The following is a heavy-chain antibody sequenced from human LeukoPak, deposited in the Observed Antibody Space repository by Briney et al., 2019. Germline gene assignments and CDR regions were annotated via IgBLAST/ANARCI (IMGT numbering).Heavy chain of an antibody. CDR2: IYSGGTT. Sequence: GGSLRLSCAASGFTVSSNYMSWVRQAPGKGLEWVSVIYSGGTTFKAGSVKGRFTISRDTSKNTVYLQMNSLRAEDTAIYYCARQRQWNDGFDIWAQGAVVTVSS. D-gene: IGHD6-19*01. CDR3: ARQRQWNDGFDI. J-gene: IGHJ3*02. V-gene: IGHV3-53*01. CDR1: GFTVSSNY.